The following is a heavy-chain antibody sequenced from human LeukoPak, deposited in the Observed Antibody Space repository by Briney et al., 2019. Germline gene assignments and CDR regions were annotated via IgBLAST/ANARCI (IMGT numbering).Heavy chain of an antibody. D-gene: IGHD5-18*01. J-gene: IGHJ4*02. CDR2: FDVIDSET. V-gene: IGHV1-24*01. Sequence: GASVKVSCTVSGSSLSELSLYWVRQAPGKGLEWMGGFDVIDSETFYAQKFQGRVTMTEDSSTDTAYMELRSLTSDDTALYYCAGGRPYSLLDYWGQGTLVTVSS. CDR3: AGGRPYSLLDY. CDR1: GSSLSELS.